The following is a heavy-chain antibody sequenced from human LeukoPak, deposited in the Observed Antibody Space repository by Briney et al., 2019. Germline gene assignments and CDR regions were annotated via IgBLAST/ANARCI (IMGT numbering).Heavy chain of an antibody. CDR1: GFTFSGPA. CDR3: TKGEHYYDSSGYSWYYCYYMDV. Sequence: GGSLTPSCPASGFTFSGPAMHWVRQAAGKGLDWVGRIRSKANSYATAYAASEKRRFPIPRDDPKNTAYPHVHSLKTEDTAVYYCTKGEHYYDSSGYSWYYCYYMDVWGKGTTVTVSS. V-gene: IGHV3-73*01. J-gene: IGHJ6*03. D-gene: IGHD3-22*01. CDR2: IRSKANSYAT.